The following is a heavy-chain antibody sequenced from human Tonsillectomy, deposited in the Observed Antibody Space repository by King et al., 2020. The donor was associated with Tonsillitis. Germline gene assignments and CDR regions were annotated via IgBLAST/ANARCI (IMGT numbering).Heavy chain of an antibody. V-gene: IGHV3-53*01. J-gene: IGHJ4*02. CDR3: ASGRTGTTVDD. CDR2: LYRGGST. D-gene: IGHD1-7*01. Sequence: VQLVESGGGLIQPGGSLRLSCAASGFTVNNNYMTWVRQAPGKGLEWVSGLYRGGSTYYADSVKGRFTNSRDNSKNKVFLQMNSLRAEDTAVYYCASGRTGTTVDDWGQGTLVTVSS. CDR1: GFTVNNNY.